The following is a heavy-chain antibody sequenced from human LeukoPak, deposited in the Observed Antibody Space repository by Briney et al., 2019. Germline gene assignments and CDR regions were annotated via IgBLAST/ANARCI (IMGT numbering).Heavy chain of an antibody. CDR1: GYTFTSYG. CDR3: ARDGTWGRYYYDSTGYDYYFDY. V-gene: IGHV1-18*01. D-gene: IGHD3-22*01. CDR2: ISPYNGNT. J-gene: IGHJ4*02. Sequence: ASVKVSCKASGYTFTSYGISWVRQAPRQGLEWMGWISPYNGNTNYAQKLQGRVTMTTDTSTSTAYMELRSLRSDDTAVYYCARDGTWGRYYYDSTGYDYYFDYWGQGTLVTVSS.